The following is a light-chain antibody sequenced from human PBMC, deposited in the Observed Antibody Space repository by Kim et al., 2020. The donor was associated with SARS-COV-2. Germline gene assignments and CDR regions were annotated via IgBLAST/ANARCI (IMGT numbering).Light chain of an antibody. V-gene: IGLV3-19*01. CDR1: SRRSYY. J-gene: IGLJ3*02. CDR3: NCRDSSGNQWV. CDR2: GKK. Sequence: ACGQKVRIKCQGASRRSYYGSWEQQKPGQAPVLVIYGKKKGHLGIPDRFYGSSSGNSASLTITGDQAEDEGDYYCNCRDSSGNQWVFGGGTKLTVL.